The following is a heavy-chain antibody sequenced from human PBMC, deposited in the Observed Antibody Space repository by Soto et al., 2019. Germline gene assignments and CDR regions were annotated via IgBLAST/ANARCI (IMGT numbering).Heavy chain of an antibody. CDR2: INHSGTT. Sequence: LETLYRTCAVYGGSFSGYYWIWIRQSPGRGLEWIWEINHSGTTNYNPSLKSRVTISVDTSKNQFSLKLSSVTAADTAVYYCERRTAGGSESYYNSWLDPSGPGTLVNVSS. CDR3: ERRTAGGSESYYNSWLDP. J-gene: IGHJ5*02. CDR1: GGSFSGYY. V-gene: IGHV4-34*01. D-gene: IGHD3-10*01.